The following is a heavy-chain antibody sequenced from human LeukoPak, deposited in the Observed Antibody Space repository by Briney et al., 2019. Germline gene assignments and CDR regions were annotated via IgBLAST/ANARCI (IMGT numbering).Heavy chain of an antibody. V-gene: IGHV3-23*01. Sequence: PGGSLRLSCAASGFTFSSYAMSWVRQAPGKGLERVSAIGGSGGSTYYADSVKGRFTISRDNSKNTLYLQMNSLRAEATAVYYCAKGRSTPAYFDYWGQGTLVTVSS. CDR1: GFTFSSYA. CDR3: AKGRSTPAYFDY. J-gene: IGHJ4*02. CDR2: IGGSGGST. D-gene: IGHD2-2*01.